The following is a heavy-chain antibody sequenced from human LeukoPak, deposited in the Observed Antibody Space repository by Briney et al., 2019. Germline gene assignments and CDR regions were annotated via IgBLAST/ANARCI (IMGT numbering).Heavy chain of an antibody. V-gene: IGHV3-33*01. CDR3: ARDLYDYAMDV. CDR1: GFTFSSYG. D-gene: IGHD2/OR15-2a*01. Sequence: GGSLRLSCAASGFTFSSYGMHWVRQAPGKGLEWVALIWYDGSSKYYRDSVKGRFTISRDNSKNTPYLQVNSLRDEDTAVYYCARDLYDYAMDVWGQGTTVTVSS. CDR2: IWYDGSSK. J-gene: IGHJ6*02.